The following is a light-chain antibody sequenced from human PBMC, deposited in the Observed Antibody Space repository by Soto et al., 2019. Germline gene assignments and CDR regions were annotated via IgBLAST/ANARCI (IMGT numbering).Light chain of an antibody. CDR3: ASCDGSLNGVV. Sequence: QSVLTQPPSASGTPGQWITISCTGSSSNIGSNSVNWYQQLPGTAPKLLMYNSNQRPSGVADRFSGSKSGTSASLAISGLQAEDEADYYCASCDGSLNGVVFGGGTKLTVL. J-gene: IGLJ2*01. V-gene: IGLV1-44*01. CDR2: NSN. CDR1: SSNIGSNS.